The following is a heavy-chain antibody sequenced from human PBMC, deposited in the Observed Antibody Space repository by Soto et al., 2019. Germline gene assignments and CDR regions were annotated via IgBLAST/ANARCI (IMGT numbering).Heavy chain of an antibody. CDR2: IYPGDSDT. CDR3: ASPQGYDFWSGCRKTSYYYGMDV. J-gene: IGHJ6*02. Sequence: GESLKISCKGSGYSFTSYWIGWVRQMPGKGLEWMGIIYPGDSDTRYSPSFQGQVTISADKSISTAYLQWSSLKASDTAMYYCASPQGYDFWSGCRKTSYYYGMDVWGQGTTVTVSS. V-gene: IGHV5-51*01. CDR1: GYSFTSYW. D-gene: IGHD3-3*01.